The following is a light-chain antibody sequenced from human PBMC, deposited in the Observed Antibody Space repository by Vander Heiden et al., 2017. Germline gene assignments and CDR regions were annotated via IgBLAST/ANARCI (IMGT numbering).Light chain of an antibody. V-gene: IGLV2-14*01. CDR2: EVS. Sequence: QSALTQPASVSGSPVQSITLSCTGTSSDVGGYNYVSWYQQHPGKAPKLMIYEVSNRPSGVSNRFSGSKSGNTASLTISGLQAEDEADYYCSSYTSSSTYVFGTGTKVTVL. CDR3: SSYTSSSTYV. CDR1: SSDVGGYNY. J-gene: IGLJ1*01.